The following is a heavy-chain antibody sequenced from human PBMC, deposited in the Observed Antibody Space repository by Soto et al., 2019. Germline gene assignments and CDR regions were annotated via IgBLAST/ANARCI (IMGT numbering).Heavy chain of an antibody. J-gene: IGHJ5*02. CDR1: GFSLSTSGVG. V-gene: IGHV2-5*02. CDR2: IYWDDDK. Sequence: QITLKESGPTLVKPTQTLTLTCTFSGFSLSTSGVGVGWIRQPPGKALEWLALIYWDDDKRYSPSLKSRLTITKDTSKNQVVLTMTNMDPVDTATYYCAHRRGGYYGSGSYDNWFDPWGQGTLVTVSS. D-gene: IGHD3-10*01. CDR3: AHRRGGYYGSGSYDNWFDP.